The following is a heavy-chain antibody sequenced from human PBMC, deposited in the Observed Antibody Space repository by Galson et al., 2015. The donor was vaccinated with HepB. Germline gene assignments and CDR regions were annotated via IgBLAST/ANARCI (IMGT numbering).Heavy chain of an antibody. V-gene: IGHV3-21*01. CDR3: ARDRGYNDFSGPSSYYDDMDV. Sequence: SLRLSCAASGCSFSRYSMNWVRQAPGTGLEWVSSISRHSRYKYYAGSLRGRFTIARDNAGSSLYLQMDGLRADDTALYYCARDRGYNDFSGPSSYYDDMDVWGQGTTVIVSS. CDR1: GCSFSRYS. J-gene: IGHJ6*02. CDR2: ISRHSRYK. D-gene: IGHD3-22*01.